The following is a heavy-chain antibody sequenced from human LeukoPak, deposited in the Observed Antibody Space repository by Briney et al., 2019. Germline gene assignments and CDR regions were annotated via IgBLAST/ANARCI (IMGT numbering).Heavy chain of an antibody. CDR1: GGSISSYY. D-gene: IGHD3-3*01. CDR3: ARVGARDDFWSGYYNLDY. Sequence: SETLSLTCTVSGGSISSYYWTWIRQPPGKGLEWIGYIYYSGSTNYNPSLKSRVAMSVDTSKNQFSLKLSSVTAADTAVYYCARVGARDDFWSGYYNLDYWGQGTLVTVSS. CDR2: IYYSGST. V-gene: IGHV4-59*01. J-gene: IGHJ4*02.